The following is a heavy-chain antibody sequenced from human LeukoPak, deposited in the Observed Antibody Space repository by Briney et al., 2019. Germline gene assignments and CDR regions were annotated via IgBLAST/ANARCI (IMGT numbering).Heavy chain of an antibody. CDR2: INHSGST. V-gene: IGHV4-34*01. CDR1: GVSFSGYY. CDR3: ASGLGTSFDY. Sequence: SETLSLTCTVYGVSFSGYYWSWVRQPPGKGLEWLGEINHSGSTNYNPSLKSRVTISVDTSKNLFSLKLSSVTAANAAVYYCASGLGTSFDYCGGGTLVVASS. J-gene: IGHJ4*02. D-gene: IGHD7-27*01.